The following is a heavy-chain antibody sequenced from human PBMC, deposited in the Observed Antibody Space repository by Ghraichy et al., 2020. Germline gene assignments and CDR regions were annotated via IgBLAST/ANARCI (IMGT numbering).Heavy chain of an antibody. D-gene: IGHD5-18*01. CDR1: GGSISNKNHY. CDR3: ANSVGTAMAVDY. CDR2: IHYSGST. J-gene: IGHJ4*02. V-gene: IGHV4-39*01. Sequence: ESLNISCSVSGGSISNKNHYWDWIRQPPGKGLEWIGSIHYSGSTYYNPSLKSRVTMSVDTSKNQFSLKLSSVTAADTAVYYCANSVGTAMAVDYWGQGTLVTVSP.